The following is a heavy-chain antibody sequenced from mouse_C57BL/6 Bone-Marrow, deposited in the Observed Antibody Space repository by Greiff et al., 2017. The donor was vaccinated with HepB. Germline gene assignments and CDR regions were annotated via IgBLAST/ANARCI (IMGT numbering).Heavy chain of an antibody. D-gene: IGHD1-1*01. V-gene: IGHV14-4*01. CDR2: IDPENGDT. CDR3: TSYYYGSRNYFDY. CDR1: GFNIKDDY. J-gene: IGHJ2*01. Sequence: EVMLVESGAELVRPGASVKLSCTASGFNIKDDYMHWVKQRPEQGLEWIGWIDPENGDTEYASKFQGKATITADTSSNTAYLQLSSLTSEDTAVYYCTSYYYGSRNYFDYWGQGTTLTVSS.